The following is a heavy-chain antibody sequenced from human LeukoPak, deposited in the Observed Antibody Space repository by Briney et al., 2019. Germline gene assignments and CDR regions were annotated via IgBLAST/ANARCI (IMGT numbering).Heavy chain of an antibody. CDR2: ISSSSSYI. D-gene: IGHD6-13*01. J-gene: IGHJ4*02. CDR1: GFTFSSYS. Sequence: PGGSLRLSCAASGFTFSSYSMNWVRQAPGKGLEWVSSISSSSSYIYYADSVKGRFTISRDNAKNSLYLQMNSLRAEDTAVYYCARDTAAGTEVDYWGQGTLVTVSS. V-gene: IGHV3-21*01. CDR3: ARDTAAGTEVDY.